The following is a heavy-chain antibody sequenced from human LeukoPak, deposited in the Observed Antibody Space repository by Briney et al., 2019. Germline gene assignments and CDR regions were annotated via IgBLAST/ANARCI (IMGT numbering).Heavy chain of an antibody. D-gene: IGHD3-3*01. CDR3: ASGFLDDFWSGHF. J-gene: IGHJ4*02. V-gene: IGHV3-21*01. Sequence: PGGSLRLSCAASGFTFSSYSMNWVRQAPGKGLEWVSSITSSSSYIYHADSVKDRFTISRDNAKTSLYLHMNSLRAEDTAVYYCASGFLDDFWSGHFWGQGTLVTVSS. CDR2: ITSSSSYI. CDR1: GFTFSSYS.